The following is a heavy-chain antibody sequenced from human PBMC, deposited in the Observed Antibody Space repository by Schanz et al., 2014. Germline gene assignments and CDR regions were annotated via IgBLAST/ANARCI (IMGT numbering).Heavy chain of an antibody. J-gene: IGHJ5*02. CDR2: ISPSSGGT. CDR1: GYTFAVYY. V-gene: IGHV1-2*06. Sequence: QVQLVQSGAEVKKPGASVKVSCKASGYTFAVYYIHWVRQAPGQGLEWMGRISPSSGGTNYAQNFQGRVTMTKDTSINTVYMELSTLTSDDTAVYYCARESVSRTRWFDPWGQGTLVTVSS. D-gene: IGHD3-3*01. CDR3: ARESVSRTRWFDP.